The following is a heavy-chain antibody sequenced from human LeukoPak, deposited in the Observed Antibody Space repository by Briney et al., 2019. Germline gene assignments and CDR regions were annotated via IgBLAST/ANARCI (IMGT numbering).Heavy chain of an antibody. D-gene: IGHD1-26*01. CDR1: GFTFSSYW. CDR2: INSDGSST. V-gene: IGHV3-74*01. CDR3: ARGYSGSYMDH. Sequence: GGSLRLSCAASGFTFSSYWMHWVRQAPGKGLVWVSRINSDGSSTTYADSVKGRFTISRDNAKNTLFLQMNSLGAEDTAVYYCARGYSGSYMDHWGQGTLVTVSS. J-gene: IGHJ4*02.